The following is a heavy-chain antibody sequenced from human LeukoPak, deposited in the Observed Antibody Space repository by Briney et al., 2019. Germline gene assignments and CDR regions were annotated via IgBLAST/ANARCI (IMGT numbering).Heavy chain of an antibody. Sequence: GESLKISRKGSGYSFTSYRIGWVRQMPGKGLEWMGIIYPGDSDTKYSPSFQGQVTISADKSISTAYLQWSSLKASDTAMYYCARLDGSGTTGTHFDYWGQGTLVTVSS. J-gene: IGHJ4*02. CDR1: GYSFTSYR. V-gene: IGHV5-51*01. D-gene: IGHD1-1*01. CDR2: IYPGDSDT. CDR3: ARLDGSGTTGTHFDY.